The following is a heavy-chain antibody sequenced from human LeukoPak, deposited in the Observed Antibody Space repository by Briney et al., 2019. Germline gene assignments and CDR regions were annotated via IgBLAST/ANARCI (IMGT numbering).Heavy chain of an antibody. J-gene: IGHJ4*02. D-gene: IGHD2-15*01. CDR1: GFTVSSNY. CDR2: IYSGGST. CDR3: ARANCSGGSCYPFDY. V-gene: IGHV3-66*02. Sequence: GGSLRHSCAASGFTVSSNYMSWVRQAPGKGLEWVSVIYSGGSTYYADSVKGRFTISRDNSKNTLYLQMNSLRAEDTAVYYCARANCSGGSCYPFDYWGQGTLVTVSS.